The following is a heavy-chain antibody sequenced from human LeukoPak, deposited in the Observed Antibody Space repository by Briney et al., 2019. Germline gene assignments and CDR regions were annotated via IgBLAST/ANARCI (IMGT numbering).Heavy chain of an antibody. CDR3: AAGTGGSYYRRYYYYGMDV. CDR1: GVTFTSSA. V-gene: IGHV1-58*02. D-gene: IGHD1-26*01. J-gene: IGHJ6*02. CDR2: IVVGSGNT. Sequence: GASVKVSCKASGVTFTSSARQWVRHARGQRLEGRGWIVVGSGNTNYAQKFQEKVTITRDMSTSTAYMELSSLRSEDTAVYYCAAGTGGSYYRRYYYYGMDVWGQGTTVTVSS.